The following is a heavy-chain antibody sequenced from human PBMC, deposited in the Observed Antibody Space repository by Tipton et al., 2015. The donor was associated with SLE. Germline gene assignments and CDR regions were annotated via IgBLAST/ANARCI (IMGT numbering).Heavy chain of an antibody. CDR3: ARAVGYSGGFDL. CDR2: IIPIYGTA. D-gene: IGHD5-18*01. Sequence: QVQLVQSGAEVKKPGSSVKVSCKASGGTFSSYAISWVRQAPGQGLEWMGGIIPIYGTADYAQKFQGRVTITADESTSTVNMELSSLRSEDTAVYYCARAVGYSGGFDLWGRGTLVTVSS. J-gene: IGHJ2*01. CDR1: GGTFSSYA. V-gene: IGHV1-69*01.